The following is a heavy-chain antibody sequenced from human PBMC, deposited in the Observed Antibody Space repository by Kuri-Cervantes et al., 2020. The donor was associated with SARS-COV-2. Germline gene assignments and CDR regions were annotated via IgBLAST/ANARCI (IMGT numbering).Heavy chain of an antibody. CDR2: INPNSGAT. J-gene: IGHJ4*02. CDR1: GYTFTGYY. Sequence: ASVKVSCKASGYTFTGYYMHWVRQAPGQGLEWMGWINPNSGATNYAQKFQGWVTMTRDTPTSTVYMELSSLRSDDTAVYYCAREYYYGSGRYYGAFDHWGQGTPVTVSS. D-gene: IGHD3-10*01. CDR3: AREYYYGSGRYYGAFDH. V-gene: IGHV1-2*04.